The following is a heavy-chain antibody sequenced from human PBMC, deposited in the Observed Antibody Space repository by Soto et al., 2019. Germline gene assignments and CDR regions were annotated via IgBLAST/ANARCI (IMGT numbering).Heavy chain of an antibody. Sequence: QVQLVESGGGVVQPGTSLRLSCAASGFTFSTYGMHWVRQAPGKGLDWVALIWYDGSRTHYAESVKGRFTISRDNSKNTLLLQMNSLRFEDTAVYYCAREQIGVAGSTYDYWGQGTLVTVSS. D-gene: IGHD6-19*01. CDR1: GFTFSTYG. CDR2: IWYDGSRT. V-gene: IGHV3-33*01. J-gene: IGHJ4*02. CDR3: AREQIGVAGSTYDY.